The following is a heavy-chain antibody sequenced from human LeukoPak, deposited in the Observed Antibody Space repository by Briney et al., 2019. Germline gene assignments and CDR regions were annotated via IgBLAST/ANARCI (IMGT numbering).Heavy chain of an antibody. CDR3: AKDRDCSGGSCYSDY. J-gene: IGHJ4*02. Sequence: GGSLRLSCAASGFTFSSYAMSWVRQAPGKGLEWVSAISGSGGSTYYADSVKGRFTISRDNSKNTLYLQMNSLRAEDTAVYYCAKDRDCSGGSCYSDYWGQGTLSPPPQ. CDR2: ISGSGGST. D-gene: IGHD2-15*01. V-gene: IGHV3-23*01. CDR1: GFTFSSYA.